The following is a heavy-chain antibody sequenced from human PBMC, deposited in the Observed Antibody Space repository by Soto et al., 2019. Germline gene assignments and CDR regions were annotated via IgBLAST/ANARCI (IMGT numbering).Heavy chain of an antibody. J-gene: IGHJ5*02. D-gene: IGHD2-15*01. CDR1: GFTFSSYA. V-gene: IGHV3-23*01. CDR3: AKDRSIVVVVAANQRLDP. Sequence: VGSLRLSCAVSGFTFSSYAMSWVRQAPGKGLEWVSAISGSGGSTYYADSVKGRFTISRDNSKNTLYLQMNSLRAEDAAVYYCAKDRSIVVVVAANQRLDPWGQGTLVTVSS. CDR2: ISGSGGST.